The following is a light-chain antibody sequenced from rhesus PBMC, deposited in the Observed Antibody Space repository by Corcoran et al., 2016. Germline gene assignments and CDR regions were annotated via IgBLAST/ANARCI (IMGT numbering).Light chain of an antibody. Sequence: DIQMTQSPSSLSASVGDKVTIPCHASQGISSWLAWYQQKPGKAPKPLNYYASSLQSGVPSRFSGSGSGTDYTLTISSLQPEDFATYYCPQYDDLPLTFGGGTKVELK. V-gene: IGKV1-19*01. J-gene: IGKJ4*01. CDR2: YAS. CDR3: PQYDDLPLT. CDR1: QGISSW.